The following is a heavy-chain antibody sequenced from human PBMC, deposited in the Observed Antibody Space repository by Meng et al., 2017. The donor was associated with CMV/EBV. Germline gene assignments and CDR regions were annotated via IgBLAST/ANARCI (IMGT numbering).Heavy chain of an antibody. CDR3: ASARAARYRYYYYYGMDV. D-gene: IGHD6-6*01. Sequence: SETLSLTCAVYGGSFSGYYWSWIRQPPGKGLEWIGEINHSGSTNYNPSLKSRVTMSVDTSKNQFSLKLSSVTAADTAVYYCASARAARYRYYYYYGMDVWGQGTTVTVSS. V-gene: IGHV4-34*01. J-gene: IGHJ6*02. CDR2: INHSGST. CDR1: GGSFSGYY.